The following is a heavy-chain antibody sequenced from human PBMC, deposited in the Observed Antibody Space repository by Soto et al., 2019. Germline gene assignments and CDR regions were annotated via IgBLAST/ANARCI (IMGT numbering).Heavy chain of an antibody. D-gene: IGHD2-15*01. CDR3: ARGLRGGTLTIDY. CDR2: ISSSSSYT. Sequence: GGSLRLSCAASGCTFSDYYMSWIRQAPGKGLEWVSYISSSSSYTNYADSVKGRFTISRDNAKNSLYLQMNSLRAEDTAVYYCARGLRGGTLTIDYWGQGTLVTVS. J-gene: IGHJ4*02. V-gene: IGHV3-11*05. CDR1: GCTFSDYY.